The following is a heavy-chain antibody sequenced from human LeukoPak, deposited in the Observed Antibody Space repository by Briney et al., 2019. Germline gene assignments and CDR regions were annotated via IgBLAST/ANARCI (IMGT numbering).Heavy chain of an antibody. Sequence: GGSLRLSCVASGFNLADYAMHWVRQTPGKGLEWVSGISWNSATMDYADSLRGRFTVSRDNAKNSLYLQMSDLRTEDTALYYCAKLCDWNSIDYWGQGTLVTVSS. D-gene: IGHD1-7*01. J-gene: IGHJ4*02. CDR3: AKLCDWNSIDY. V-gene: IGHV3-9*01. CDR1: GFNLADYA. CDR2: ISWNSATM.